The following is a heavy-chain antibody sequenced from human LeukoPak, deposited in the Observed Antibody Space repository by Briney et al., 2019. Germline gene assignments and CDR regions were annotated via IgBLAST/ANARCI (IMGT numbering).Heavy chain of an antibody. V-gene: IGHV3-21*01. CDR3: ARLIVGATGDAFDI. D-gene: IGHD1-26*01. CDR1: GFTFSSYS. J-gene: IGHJ3*02. CDR2: ISSSSSYI. Sequence: PGGSLRLSCAASGFTFSSYSMNWVRQAPGKGLEWVSSISSSSSYIYYADSVKGRFTISRDNAKNSLYLQMNSLRAEDTAVYYCARLIVGATGDAFDIWGQGTMVTVSS.